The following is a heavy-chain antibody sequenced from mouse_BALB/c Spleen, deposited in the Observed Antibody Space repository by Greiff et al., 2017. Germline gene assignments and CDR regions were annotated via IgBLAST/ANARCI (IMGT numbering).Heavy chain of an antibody. Sequence: EVHLVESGAELVKPGASVKLSCTASGFNIKDTYMHWVKQRPEQGLEWIGRIDPANGNTKYDPKFQGKATITADTSSNTAYLQLSSLTSEDTAVYYCAREDSSYAMDYWGQGTSVTVSS. D-gene: IGHD1-1*01. J-gene: IGHJ4*01. CDR1: GFNIKDTY. V-gene: IGHV14-3*02. CDR2: IDPANGNT. CDR3: AREDSSYAMDY.